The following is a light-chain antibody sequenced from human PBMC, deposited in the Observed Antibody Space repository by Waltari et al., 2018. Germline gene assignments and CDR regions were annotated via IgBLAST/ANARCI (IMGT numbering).Light chain of an antibody. CDR2: EIS. V-gene: IGKV2-24*01. CDR3: LQATQFPRS. CDR1: QSLVHSDGSTY. Sequence: DIVMTQTPLSSPVTLGQPASISCRSSQSLVHSDGSTYLSWLQQRPGQPPRLLIYEISNRFSGVTDRFSGSGAGTDFTLKISRVEAEDVGIYYCLQATQFPRSFGQGTKLEIK. J-gene: IGKJ2*01.